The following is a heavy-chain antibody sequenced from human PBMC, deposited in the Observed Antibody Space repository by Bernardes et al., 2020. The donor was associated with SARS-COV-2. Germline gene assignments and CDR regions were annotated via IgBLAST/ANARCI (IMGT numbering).Heavy chain of an antibody. Sequence: SETLSLTCAVYGGSFSGYYWSWIRQPPGKGLEWIGEINHSGSTNYNPSLKSRVTISVDTSKNQFSLKLSSVTAADTAVYYCARGGLLWFGELSYYYYGMDVWGQGTTVTVSS. CDR3: ARGGLLWFGELSYYYYGMDV. J-gene: IGHJ6*02. CDR2: INHSGST. D-gene: IGHD3-10*01. V-gene: IGHV4-34*01. CDR1: GGSFSGYY.